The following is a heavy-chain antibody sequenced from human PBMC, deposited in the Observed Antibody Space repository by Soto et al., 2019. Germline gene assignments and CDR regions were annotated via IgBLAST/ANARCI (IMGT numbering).Heavy chain of an antibody. CDR2: IYYSGST. D-gene: IGHD4-17*01. J-gene: IGHJ4*02. CDR3: ARDGGYGDSTDY. Sequence: QVQLQESGPGLVKPSETLSLPCTVSGGSVSSGSYYWSWIRQPPGKGLEWIGYIYYSGSTNYNLSLKRRVNISVDTSKNQFCLKLSSVTAADTAVYYCARDGGYGDSTDYWGQGTLVTVSS. CDR1: GGSVSSGSYY. V-gene: IGHV4-61*01.